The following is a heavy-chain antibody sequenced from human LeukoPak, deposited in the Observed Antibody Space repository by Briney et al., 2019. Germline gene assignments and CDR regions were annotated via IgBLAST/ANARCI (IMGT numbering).Heavy chain of an antibody. J-gene: IGHJ4*02. Sequence: GGSLRLSCAASGFTFSSYGMPWVRQAPGKGLEWVAVISYDGSNKYYADSVKGRFTISRDNSKNTLYLQMNSLRAEDTAVYYCAKDHNCGGDCYGGYFDYWGQGTLVTVSS. D-gene: IGHD2-21*02. CDR2: ISYDGSNK. CDR1: GFTFSSYG. V-gene: IGHV3-30*18. CDR3: AKDHNCGGDCYGGYFDY.